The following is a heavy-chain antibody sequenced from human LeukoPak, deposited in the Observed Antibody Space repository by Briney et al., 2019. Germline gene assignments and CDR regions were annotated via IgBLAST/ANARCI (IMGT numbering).Heavy chain of an antibody. Sequence: ASVKVSCKASGYTFTSYYMNWVRQAPGQGLAWMGIINPSGGSTSYAQKFQGRVTMTRATSTSTVYMELSGLRSEDTAVYYCARAAGNSAAYYFDYWGQGTLVTVSS. D-gene: IGHD4-23*01. CDR1: GYTFTSYY. CDR3: ARAAGNSAAYYFDY. J-gene: IGHJ4*02. CDR2: INPSGGST. V-gene: IGHV1-46*01.